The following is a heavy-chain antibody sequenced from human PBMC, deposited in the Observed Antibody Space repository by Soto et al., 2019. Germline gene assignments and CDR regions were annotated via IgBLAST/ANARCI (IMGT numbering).Heavy chain of an antibody. CDR3: ARDGVPSYGDYSTGNFDY. J-gene: IGHJ4*02. CDR1: VFTFSSYN. V-gene: IGHV3-21*01. Sequence: EVQLVESGGGLVKPGGSLRLSCAASVFTFSSYNMNWVRQAPGKGLEWVSSISSSSSYIYYADSVKGRFTISRDNAKNSLFLQMNSLRAEDTAVYYCARDGVPSYGDYSTGNFDYWGQGTLVTVSS. D-gene: IGHD4-17*01. CDR2: ISSSSSYI.